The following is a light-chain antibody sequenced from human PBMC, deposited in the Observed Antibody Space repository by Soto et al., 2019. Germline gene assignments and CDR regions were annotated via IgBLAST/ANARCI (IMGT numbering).Light chain of an antibody. Sequence: IVLAQSPGTLSLSPGQRAILSCRASQSVTSVYLAWYQQKPGQAPRLIIYGVSSRAAGVPDRFSGSGSGTDFTLTISRLEPEDSAVYFCQQYNNWPSFGQGTRLEI. CDR3: QQYNNWPS. J-gene: IGKJ5*01. CDR2: GVS. CDR1: QSVTSVY. V-gene: IGKV3-20*01.